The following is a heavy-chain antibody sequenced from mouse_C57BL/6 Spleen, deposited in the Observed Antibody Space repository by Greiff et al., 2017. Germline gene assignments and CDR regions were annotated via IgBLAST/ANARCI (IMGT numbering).Heavy chain of an antibody. V-gene: IGHV1-72*01. J-gene: IGHJ3*01. CDR3: ARSVITERWFAY. Sequence: QVQLKQPGAELVKPGASVKLSCKASGYTFTSYWMHWVKQRPGRGLEWIGRIEPNSGGTKYNEKFKSKATLTVDKPSSTAYMQLSSLTSEDSAVYYFARSVITERWFAYWGQVTLVTVSA. D-gene: IGHD2-4*01. CDR2: IEPNSGGT. CDR1: GYTFTSYW.